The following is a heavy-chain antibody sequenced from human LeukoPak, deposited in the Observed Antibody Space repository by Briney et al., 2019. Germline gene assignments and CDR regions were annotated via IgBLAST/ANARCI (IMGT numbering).Heavy chain of an antibody. D-gene: IGHD6-13*01. V-gene: IGHV3-74*01. Sequence: GGSLRLSCAASGFTFSSYWMHWVRQAPGKGLVWVSRINTDGSSTSYADSVKGRFTISRDNAENTLYLQMNSLRAEDTAVYYCAKGGRGAAAATYYFDYWGRGTLVTVSS. J-gene: IGHJ4*02. CDR2: INTDGSST. CDR1: GFTFSSYW. CDR3: AKGGRGAAAATYYFDY.